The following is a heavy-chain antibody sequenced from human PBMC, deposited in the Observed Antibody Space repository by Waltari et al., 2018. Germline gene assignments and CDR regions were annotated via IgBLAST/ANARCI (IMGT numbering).Heavy chain of an antibody. J-gene: IGHJ4*02. Sequence: QVQLQQWGAGLLKPSETLSLTCAVYGWSFSGYYWSWIRQPPGKGLEWIGEINHSGSTNYNPSLKSRVTISVDTSKNQFSMKLSSVTAADTAVYYCVRDEGSGWYDYFDYWGQGTLVTVSS. CDR1: GWSFSGYY. CDR2: INHSGST. CDR3: VRDEGSGWYDYFDY. V-gene: IGHV4-34*01. D-gene: IGHD6-19*01.